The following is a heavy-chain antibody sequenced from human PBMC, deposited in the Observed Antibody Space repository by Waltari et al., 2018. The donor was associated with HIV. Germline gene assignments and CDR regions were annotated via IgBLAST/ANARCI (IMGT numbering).Heavy chain of an antibody. CDR3: VVGPHYFDGPEGRGRLDYFQN. J-gene: IGHJ1*01. CDR2: INPGNSDT. CDR1: GYKFNTYW. V-gene: IGHV5-51*01. Sequence: EVQLVQSRKEIKKPGESIKISCKGSGYKFNTYWIGWVRQLPGKGLEWMGIINPGNSDTRYSLSSQGQVTISADTSVTTAYLHWRSLKASDTAKYYCVVGPHYFDGPEGRGRLDYFQNWGQGTLVTVSS. D-gene: IGHD3-9*01.